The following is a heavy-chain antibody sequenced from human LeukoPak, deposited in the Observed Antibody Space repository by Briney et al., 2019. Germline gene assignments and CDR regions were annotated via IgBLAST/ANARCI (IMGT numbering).Heavy chain of an antibody. CDR1: GDSINYYY. CDR2: VYYNGSA. J-gene: IGHJ4*02. V-gene: IGHV4-59*01. D-gene: IGHD2-15*01. Sequence: PSETLSLTCTVSGDSINYYYWSWIRQSPGKGLEWIGYVYYNGSAKYNPSLKSQVTISVDMSKNQFSPKVSSVTAADTAIYYCARKGGHFDYWGQGTLVTVSS. CDR3: ARKGGHFDY.